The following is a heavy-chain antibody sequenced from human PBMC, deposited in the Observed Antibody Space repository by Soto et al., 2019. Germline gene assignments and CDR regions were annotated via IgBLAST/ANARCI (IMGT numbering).Heavy chain of an antibody. CDR1: GFTFSTYW. CDR3: AKSGRYCSGGSCLSFDS. J-gene: IGHJ4*02. D-gene: IGHD2-15*01. V-gene: IGHV3-7*01. Sequence: GGSLRLSCAASGFTFSTYWMSWVRQAPGKGLEWVANIKQDGSEKYYVDSVKGRFTISRDNAKNSLYLQMNSLGAEDTAIYYCAKSGRYCSGGSCLSFDSWGQGA. CDR2: IKQDGSEK.